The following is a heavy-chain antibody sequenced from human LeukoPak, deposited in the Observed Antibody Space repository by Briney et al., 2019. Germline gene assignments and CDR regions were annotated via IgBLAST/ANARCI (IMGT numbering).Heavy chain of an antibody. CDR2: IIPIFGTA. D-gene: IGHD5-12*01. CDR1: GGTFRTYA. CDR3: AREGYSGYDLNY. Sequence: SVKVSCKASGGTFRTYAISWVRQAPGQGLEWMGGIIPIFGTANYAQKFQGRVTITADESTSTAYMELSSLRSEDTAVYYCAREGYSGYDLNYWGQGTLVTVSS. V-gene: IGHV1-69*13. J-gene: IGHJ4*02.